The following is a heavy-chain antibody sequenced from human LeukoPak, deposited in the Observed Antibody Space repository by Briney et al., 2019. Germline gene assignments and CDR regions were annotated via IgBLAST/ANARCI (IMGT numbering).Heavy chain of an antibody. V-gene: IGHV1-46*01. D-gene: IGHD2-15*01. J-gene: IGHJ5*02. CDR3: ARKVVGQKPPKNWFDT. CDR1: GYTFTSYY. CDR2: TNPSGGST. Sequence: GASVKVSCKASGYTFTSYYIHWLRQARGQGLECMGITNPSGGSTSYAQKCHVRVTMTRDMSTSTVYMELSRLRSEDTTVYYCARKVVGQKPPKNWFDTWGQGTLVTVSS.